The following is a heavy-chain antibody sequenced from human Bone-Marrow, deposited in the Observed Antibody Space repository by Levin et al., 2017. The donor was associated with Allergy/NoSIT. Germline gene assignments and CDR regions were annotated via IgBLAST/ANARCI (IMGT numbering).Heavy chain of an antibody. CDR3: ARAPLPGIAVAGLGDWFDP. V-gene: IGHV3-48*03. Sequence: GGSLRLSCAASGFTFSSYEMNWVRQAPGKGLEWVSYISSSGSTIYYADSVKGRFTISRDNAKNSLYLQMNSLRAEDTAVYYCARAPLPGIAVAGLGDWFDPWGQGTLVTVSS. D-gene: IGHD6-19*01. CDR1: GFTFSSYE. CDR2: ISSSGSTI. J-gene: IGHJ5*02.